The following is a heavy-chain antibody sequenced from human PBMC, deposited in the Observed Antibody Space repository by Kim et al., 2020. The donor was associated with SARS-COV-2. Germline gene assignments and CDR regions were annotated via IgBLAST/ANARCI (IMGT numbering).Heavy chain of an antibody. CDR2: INPSGGST. D-gene: IGHD6-6*01. V-gene: IGHV1-46*01. Sequence: ASVKVSCKAFGYTFTGYYMHWVRQAPGQGLEWMGIINPSGGSTRYAQKFQGRITMTRDTSTSTVYMELSSLRSEDTAVYYCARYPRSSSSSLDYWGQGTLVTVSS. J-gene: IGHJ4*02. CDR1: GYTFTGYY. CDR3: ARYPRSSSSSLDY.